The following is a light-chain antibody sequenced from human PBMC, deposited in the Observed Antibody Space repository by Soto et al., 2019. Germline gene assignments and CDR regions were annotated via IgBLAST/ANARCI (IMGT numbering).Light chain of an antibody. CDR3: QQYNDWPPKT. J-gene: IGKJ1*01. V-gene: IGKV3-15*01. Sequence: TVITQCPATLSVSPGERATLSCRASQSVSSDLAWYQQKPGQAPRLLIYGASTRATGIPARFSGSGSGTEFTLTISSLQSEDFAVYYCQQYNDWPPKTFGQGTKV. CDR2: GAS. CDR1: QSVSSD.